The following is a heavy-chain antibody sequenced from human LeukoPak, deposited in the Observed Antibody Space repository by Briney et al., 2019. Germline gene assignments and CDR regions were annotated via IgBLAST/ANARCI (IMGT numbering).Heavy chain of an antibody. CDR2: ISSSSSYI. Sequence: GESLKISCAASGFTFSSYSMNWVRQAPGKGLEWVSSISSSSSYIYYADSVKGRFTISRDNAKNSLYLQMNSLRAEDTAVYYCAREYYYDSSGSYAFDIWGQGTMVTVSS. V-gene: IGHV3-21*01. CDR1: GFTFSSYS. CDR3: AREYYYDSSGSYAFDI. D-gene: IGHD3-22*01. J-gene: IGHJ3*02.